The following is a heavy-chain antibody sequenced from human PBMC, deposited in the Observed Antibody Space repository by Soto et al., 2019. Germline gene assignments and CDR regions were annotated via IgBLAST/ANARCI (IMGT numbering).Heavy chain of an antibody. CDR1: GYTFTGYY. J-gene: IGHJ4*02. Sequence: ASVKVSCKASGYTFTGYYMHGVRQAPGQGLEWMGWINPNSGGTNYAQKFQGRVTMTRDTSISTAYMELSRLRSDDTAVYYCTRGYDSSGSYSASIDYWGQGTLVTVSS. CDR2: INPNSGGT. CDR3: TRGYDSSGSYSASIDY. D-gene: IGHD3-22*01. V-gene: IGHV1-2*02.